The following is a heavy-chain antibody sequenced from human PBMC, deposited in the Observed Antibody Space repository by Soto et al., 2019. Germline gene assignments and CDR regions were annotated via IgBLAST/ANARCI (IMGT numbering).Heavy chain of an antibody. CDR1: GFTFSSYA. V-gene: IGHV3-30-3*01. CDR2: ISYDGSNK. Sequence: QVQLVESGGGVVQPGRSLRLSCAASGFTFSSYAMHWVRQAPGKGLEWVAVISYDGSNKYYADSVNGRFTISRDNSKNTLYRQMNGLRAEDTAVYYCARAPGTGSGPGIFDYWGQGTLVTVSS. D-gene: IGHD6-19*01. J-gene: IGHJ4*02. CDR3: ARAPGTGSGPGIFDY.